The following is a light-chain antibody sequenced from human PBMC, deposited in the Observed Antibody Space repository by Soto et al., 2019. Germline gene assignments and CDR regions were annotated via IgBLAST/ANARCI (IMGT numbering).Light chain of an antibody. V-gene: IGKV3-20*01. CDR1: QSVSSNF. CDR3: QQYGSSPRT. Sequence: EIVLTKSPGTLSLSPGERATPSCRTSQSVSSNFLAWYQEKPGQAPRLLIYGASSRATGIPDRFSGSGSGTDFTLTISRLEPEDFAVYYCQQYGSSPRTFGQGTKVDIK. CDR2: GAS. J-gene: IGKJ1*01.